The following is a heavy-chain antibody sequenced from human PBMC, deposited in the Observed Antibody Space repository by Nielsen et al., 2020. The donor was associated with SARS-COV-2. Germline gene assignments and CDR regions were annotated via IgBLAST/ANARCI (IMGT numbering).Heavy chain of an antibody. CDR2: IYYSGST. V-gene: IGHV4-59*12. CDR3: ARAFSSWIVVVINAFDI. CDR1: GGSISSYY. Sequence: SETLSLTCTVSGGSISSYYWSWIRQPPGKGLEWIGSIYYSGSTYYNPSLKSRVTISVDTSKNQFSLKLSSVTAADTAVYYCARAFSSWIVVVINAFDIWGQGTMVTVSS. D-gene: IGHD3-22*01. J-gene: IGHJ3*02.